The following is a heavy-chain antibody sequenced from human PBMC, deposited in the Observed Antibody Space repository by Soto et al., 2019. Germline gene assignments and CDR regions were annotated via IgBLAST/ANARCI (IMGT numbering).Heavy chain of an antibody. Sequence: GESLKISCKGSGYSFAGYWITWVRQKPGKGLEWMGRIDPSDSRTYYSPSFRGHVTISVTKSITTVFLQWSSLRASGTAMYYCARQIYDSDTGPNFQYYFDSWGQGTPVTVSS. CDR1: GYSFAGYW. CDR3: ARQIYDSDTGPNFQYYFDS. V-gene: IGHV5-10-1*01. CDR2: IDPSDSRT. J-gene: IGHJ4*02. D-gene: IGHD3-22*01.